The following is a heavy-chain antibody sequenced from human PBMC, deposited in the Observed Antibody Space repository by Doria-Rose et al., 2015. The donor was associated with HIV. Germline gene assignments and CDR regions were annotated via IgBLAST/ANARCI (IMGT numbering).Heavy chain of an antibody. V-gene: IGHV2-26*01. CDR1: GASLSSPGVG. J-gene: IGHJ4*02. D-gene: IGHD6-13*01. CDR3: ARIKSSRWYHKYYFDF. Sequence: QITLKESGPVLVKPTETLTLTCTVSGASLSSPGVGVSRIRQPPGNALEWLSKIFSDDERSYKTSLKSRLTISRGTSKSQVVLTMTDMDPVDTATYYCARIKSSRWYHKYYFDFWGQGTLVIVSA. CDR2: IFSDDER.